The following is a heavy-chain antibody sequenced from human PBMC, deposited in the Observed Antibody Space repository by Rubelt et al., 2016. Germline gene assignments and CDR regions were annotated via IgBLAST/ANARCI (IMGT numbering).Heavy chain of an antibody. V-gene: IGHV4-39*01. Sequence: QLQLQESVPGLVKPSETLSLTCTVSGCSISSSSYYWGWIRQPPGKGLEWIGSIYYSGSTYYNPSPKSRVTFSVDRAKNQFSLKLSALTAADTAVYYCARHASDIVATSFGYWGQGSLGTVAS. J-gene: IGHJ4*02. CDR1: GCSISSSSYY. CDR2: IYYSGST. CDR3: ARHASDIVATSFGY. D-gene: IGHD5-12*01.